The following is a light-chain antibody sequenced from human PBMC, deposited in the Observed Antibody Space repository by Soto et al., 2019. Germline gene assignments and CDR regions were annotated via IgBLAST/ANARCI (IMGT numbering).Light chain of an antibody. CDR1: QSISSY. CDR3: QQSYGNPG. Sequence: DIQMTQSPSSLSASVGDRVTITCRASQSISSYLNWYQQKPGKAPKLLIYAASSLQSGVPSRFSGSGSGTDFTLTITSLQPEDFGTYYCQQSYGNPGFAPGTKVDIK. V-gene: IGKV1-39*01. J-gene: IGKJ3*01. CDR2: AAS.